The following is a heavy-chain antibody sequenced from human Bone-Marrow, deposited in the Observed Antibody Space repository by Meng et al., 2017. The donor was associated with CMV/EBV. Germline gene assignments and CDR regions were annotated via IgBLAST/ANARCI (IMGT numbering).Heavy chain of an antibody. CDR1: GYTFTSYG. J-gene: IGHJ3*02. V-gene: IGHV1-18*01. CDR2: ISPYNGNT. Sequence: ASVKVSCKASGYTFTSYGISWVRQAPGQGLEWMGWISPYNGNTNYAQKLQGRVTMTTDTSTSTAYMELRSLRSDDTAVYYCAREFPSSIWSGYYTYAFDIWGQGTMVTVSS. CDR3: AREFPSSIWSGYYTYAFDI. D-gene: IGHD3-3*01.